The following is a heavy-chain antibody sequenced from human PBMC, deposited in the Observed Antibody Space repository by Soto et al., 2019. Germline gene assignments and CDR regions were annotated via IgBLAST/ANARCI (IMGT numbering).Heavy chain of an antibody. J-gene: IGHJ4*02. Sequence: QVQLVQSGAEVKKPGASVKVSCKASGYSFSTYGISWVRQAPGQGLEWMGWISAYNGNTDYVQRLQGRVTITTDTDTSTAYMELRSLRSDDTAVYYCAIDMTWNYYFFDYWGQGTLVTVSS. D-gene: IGHD1-7*01. CDR1: GYSFSTYG. CDR3: AIDMTWNYYFFDY. V-gene: IGHV1-18*01. CDR2: ISAYNGNT.